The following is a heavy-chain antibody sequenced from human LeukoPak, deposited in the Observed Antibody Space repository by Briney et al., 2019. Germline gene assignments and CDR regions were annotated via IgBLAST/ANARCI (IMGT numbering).Heavy chain of an antibody. D-gene: IGHD2-2*02. CDR3: ARGYCSSTSCYIPDYYGMDV. Sequence: GGSLRLSCAASGFTFSSYGMHWVRQAPGKGLEWVAVIWYDGSNKYYADSVKGRFTISRDNSKNTLYLQMNSLRAEDTAVYYCARGYCSSTSCYIPDYYGMDVWGQGTTVTVPS. J-gene: IGHJ6*02. CDR2: IWYDGSNK. CDR1: GFTFSSYG. V-gene: IGHV3-33*01.